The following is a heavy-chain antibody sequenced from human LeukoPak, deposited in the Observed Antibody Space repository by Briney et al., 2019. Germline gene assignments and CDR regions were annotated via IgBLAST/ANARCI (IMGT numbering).Heavy chain of an antibody. D-gene: IGHD2-2*02. CDR3: AKPRYCSSTSCYTDGYFDY. J-gene: IGHJ4*02. CDR2: IXXSGGST. V-gene: IGHV3-23*01. CDR1: GFTFXSYA. Sequence: PGGSLRLSCAASGFTFXSYAMSWVRQAPGKXLEWVSAIXXSGGSTYYADSVKGRFTISRDNSKNTLYLQMNSLRAEDTAVYYCAKPRYCSSTSCYTDGYFDYWGQGTLVTVSS.